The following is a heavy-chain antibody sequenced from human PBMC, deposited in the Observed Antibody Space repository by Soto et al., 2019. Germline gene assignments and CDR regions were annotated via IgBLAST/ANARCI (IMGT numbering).Heavy chain of an antibody. CDR2: IYYSGST. V-gene: IGHV4-31*03. CDR3: ASLTYYYDSSGYYSDY. D-gene: IGHD3-22*01. CDR1: DGSISSGGYY. J-gene: IGHJ4*02. Sequence: PSETLSLTCTVSDGSISSGGYYWSWIRQHPGKGLEWIGYIYYSGSTYYNPSLKSRVTISVDTSKNQFSLKLSSVTAADTAVYYCASLTYYYDSSGYYSDYWGQGTLVTVSS.